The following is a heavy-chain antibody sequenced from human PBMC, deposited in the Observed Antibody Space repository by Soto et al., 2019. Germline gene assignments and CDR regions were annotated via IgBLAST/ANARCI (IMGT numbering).Heavy chain of an antibody. CDR3: ARPGYSNYGPGVDV. CDR2: IDSDGSTT. CDR1: GFTFSVYW. Sequence: VQLVETGGGLVQPGGSLRLSCAASGFTFSVYWMHWVRQAPGKGLVWVSRIDSDGSTTSYEDSVKGRFTISRDNAKSTLYLQMNCLRAEDTAVYYCARPGYSNYGPGVDVWGQGTTVTVSS. J-gene: IGHJ6*02. V-gene: IGHV3-74*01. D-gene: IGHD4-4*01.